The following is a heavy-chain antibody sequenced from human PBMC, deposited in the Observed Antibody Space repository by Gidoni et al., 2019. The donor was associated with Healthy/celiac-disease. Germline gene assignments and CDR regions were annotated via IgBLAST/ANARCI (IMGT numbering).Heavy chain of an antibody. CDR2: IYSSGST. CDR3: ARDWYRRWFDP. J-gene: IGHJ5*02. V-gene: IGHV4-59*01. Sequence: QVQLQESGPGLVKPSETLSLTCTVPGGSISSYYWSWIRQPPGKGLEWIGYIYSSGSTNYNPSLKSRVPISVDTSKNQFSLKLSSVTAADTAVYYCARDWYRRWFDPWGQGTLVTVSS. D-gene: IGHD1-20*01. CDR1: GGSISSYY.